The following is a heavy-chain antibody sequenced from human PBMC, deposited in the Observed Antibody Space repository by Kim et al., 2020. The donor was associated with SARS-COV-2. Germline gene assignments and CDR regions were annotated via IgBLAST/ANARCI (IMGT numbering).Heavy chain of an antibody. Sequence: GESLKISCAVSGFSFTGHWITWVRRLPGKGLEWMARIDPSESYTNYNPSFQGHVVLSADKSISTAYLQWSSLKVSDTAIYFCARQYRDGYTYYFDYWGQG. J-gene: IGHJ4*02. CDR1: GFSFTGHW. CDR3: ARQYRDGYTYYFDY. CDR2: IDPSESYT. D-gene: IGHD5-12*01. V-gene: IGHV5-10-1*01.